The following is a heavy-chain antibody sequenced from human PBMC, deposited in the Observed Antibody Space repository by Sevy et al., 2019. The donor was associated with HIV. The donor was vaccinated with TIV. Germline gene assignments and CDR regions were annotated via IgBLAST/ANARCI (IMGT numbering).Heavy chain of an antibody. J-gene: IGHJ6*02. V-gene: IGHV3-7*03. CDR2: IKRDGSER. Sequence: GGSLRLSCAASGFSFSNYWMSWVRQAPGKGLEWVANIKRDGSERYYVASVKGPFTISRDNAKTSLYLQMHSLRAEDTAVYYCARDCSSASCLWGLDVWGQGTTVTVSS. D-gene: IGHD2-2*01. CDR1: GFSFSNYW. CDR3: ARDCSSASCLWGLDV.